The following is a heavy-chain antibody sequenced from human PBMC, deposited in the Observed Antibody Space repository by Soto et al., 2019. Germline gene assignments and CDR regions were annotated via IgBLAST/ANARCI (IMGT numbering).Heavy chain of an antibody. CDR1: GGSISSYY. D-gene: IGHD6-19*01. CDR2: IYYSGST. Sequence: SETLSLTCTVSGGSISSYYWSWIRQPPGKGLEWIGYIYYSGSTNYNPSLKSRVTISVDTSKNQFSLKLSSVTAADTAVYYCARQLGVSAVAGFDYWGQGTLVTVSS. V-gene: IGHV4-59*08. J-gene: IGHJ4*02. CDR3: ARQLGVSAVAGFDY.